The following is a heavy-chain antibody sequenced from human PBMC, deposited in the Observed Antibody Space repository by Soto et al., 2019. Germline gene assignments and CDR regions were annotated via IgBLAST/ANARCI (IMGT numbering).Heavy chain of an antibody. CDR3: VRGASVIFDY. V-gene: IGHV3-20*04. D-gene: IGHD2-21*01. CDR2: VNWNGGST. Sequence: EVQLVESGGGVLRPGGSLRLSCAASGFTFDDYGMSWARQAPGKGLEWVSGVNWNGGSTGYADSVKGRFTISRDNAKNSLELQMNSRRAEDTAFYYCVRGASVIFDYWGQGTLVTVSS. CDR1: GFTFDDYG. J-gene: IGHJ4*02.